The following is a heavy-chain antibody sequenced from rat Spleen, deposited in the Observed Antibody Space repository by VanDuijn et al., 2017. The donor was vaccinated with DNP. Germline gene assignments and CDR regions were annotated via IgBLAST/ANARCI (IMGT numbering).Heavy chain of an antibody. CDR1: GFTFSDYY. D-gene: IGHD1-11*01. CDR3: TTDFERGY. Sequence: EVQLVESGGGLVQPGRSLKLSCAASGFTFSDYYMAWVRQAPKKGLELVAYISYEGSNTYSGASVRGRFSISRDNAKSTLYLQMNSLRSEDTATYYCTTDFERGYWGQGVMVTVSS. CDR2: ISYEGSNT. V-gene: IGHV5-22*01. J-gene: IGHJ2*01.